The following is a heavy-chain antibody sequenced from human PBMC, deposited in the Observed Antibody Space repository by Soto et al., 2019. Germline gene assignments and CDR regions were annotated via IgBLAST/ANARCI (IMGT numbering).Heavy chain of an antibody. V-gene: IGHV1-69*01. J-gene: IGHJ5*02. Sequence: QVQLVQSGAEVKKPGSPVTVSCKATGGTFSNHTFNWVRQASGQGLEWMGGIMPIYGTANYAQKFQDRLTISADEITGTAYMELSSLRPQDTAVYYCARGVAVAGTTPLRFELWGQGTLVAVSS. CDR1: GGTFSNHT. D-gene: IGHD6-19*01. CDR2: IMPIYGTA. CDR3: ARGVAVAGTTPLRFEL.